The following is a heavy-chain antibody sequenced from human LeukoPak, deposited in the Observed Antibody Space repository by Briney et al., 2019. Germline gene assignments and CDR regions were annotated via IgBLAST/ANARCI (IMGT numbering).Heavy chain of an antibody. D-gene: IGHD2-21*02. CDR2: ISSDGSHT. CDR3: ARERQDTVIHSGAFDI. Sequence: PGGSLRLSCAASGFTFSNDFMHWVRQAPGKGLEWVADISSDGSHTFYVESVKGRFTISRDNSKNTLYLQMNSLGPEDTAVYFCARERQDTVIHSGAFDIWGQGTMVTVSS. CDR1: GFTFSNDF. J-gene: IGHJ3*02. V-gene: IGHV3-30-3*01.